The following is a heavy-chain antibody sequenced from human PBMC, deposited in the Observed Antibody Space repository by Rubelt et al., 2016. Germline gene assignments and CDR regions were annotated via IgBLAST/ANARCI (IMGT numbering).Heavy chain of an antibody. CDR1: GITVGTNY. CDR2: INRDGRT. Sequence: EVQLVESGGDLVQPGGSLRLSCAVSGITVGTNYMNWVRQAPGKGLEWVSIINRDGRTYYTDYVKGRFTISRDNSKKTLYLQMNSLRVEDTALYYCARGDFDYWGQGTLVTVSS. CDR3: ARGDFDY. V-gene: IGHV3-66*01. J-gene: IGHJ4*02.